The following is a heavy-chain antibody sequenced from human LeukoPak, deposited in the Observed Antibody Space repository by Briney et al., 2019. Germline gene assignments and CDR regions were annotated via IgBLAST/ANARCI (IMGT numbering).Heavy chain of an antibody. CDR3: AGGSLSSGYYPSGFDY. V-gene: IGHV4-30-2*01. CDR1: GGSISSGGYS. D-gene: IGHD3-22*01. Sequence: EPSQTLSLTCTVSGGSISSGGYSWSWIRQPPGKGLEWIGYIYHSGSTYYNPSLKSRVTISVDRSKNQFSLKLSSVTAADTAVYYCAGGSLSSGYYPSGFDYWGQGTLVTVSS. CDR2: IYHSGST. J-gene: IGHJ4*02.